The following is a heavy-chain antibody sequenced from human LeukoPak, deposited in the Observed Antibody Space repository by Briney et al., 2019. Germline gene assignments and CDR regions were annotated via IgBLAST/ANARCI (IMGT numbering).Heavy chain of an antibody. CDR2: INPKSGGT. CDR1: GYTFTSYG. V-gene: IGHV1-2*02. Sequence: GASVKVSCKASGYTFTSYGISWVRQAPGQGLEWMGWINPKSGGTNEAQKFHDRVTMTRDTSIRTAYMEVSRLRSDDTAVYYCARRVWNDAFFDYWGQGTLVAVSS. J-gene: IGHJ4*02. D-gene: IGHD1-1*01. CDR3: ARRVWNDAFFDY.